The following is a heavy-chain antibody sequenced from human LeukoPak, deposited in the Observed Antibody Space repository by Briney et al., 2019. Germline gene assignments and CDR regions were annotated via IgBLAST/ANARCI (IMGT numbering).Heavy chain of an antibody. CDR1: GYSFTSYW. Sequence: GESLKISCKGSGYSFTSYWIGWVRQMPGKGLEWMGIIYPGDSDTRYSPSFQGQVTISADKSISTAYLQWSSLKASDTAMYYCAGILRGYTYYVYVWGMNWFDPWGQGTLVTVSS. CDR2: IYPGDSDT. D-gene: IGHD3-16*01. V-gene: IGHV5-51*01. J-gene: IGHJ5*02. CDR3: AGILRGYTYYVYVWGMNWFDP.